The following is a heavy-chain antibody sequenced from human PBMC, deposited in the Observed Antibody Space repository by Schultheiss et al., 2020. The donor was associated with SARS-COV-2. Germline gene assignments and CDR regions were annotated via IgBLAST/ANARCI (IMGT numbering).Heavy chain of an antibody. CDR3: ARDRGGGYYPSGAFDI. Sequence: GESLKISCAASGFTFSSYEMNWVRQALGKGLEWVSYISSSGSTIYYADSVKGRFTISRDNAKNSLYLQMNSLRAEDTAVYYCARDRGGGYYPSGAFDIWGQGTMVTVSS. CDR1: GFTFSSYE. V-gene: IGHV3-48*03. D-gene: IGHD3-22*01. CDR2: ISSSGSTI. J-gene: IGHJ3*02.